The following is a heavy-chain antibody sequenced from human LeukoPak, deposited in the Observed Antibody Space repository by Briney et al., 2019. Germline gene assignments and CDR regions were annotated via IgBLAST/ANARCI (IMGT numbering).Heavy chain of an antibody. CDR2: ISAYNGNT. V-gene: IGHV1-18*01. J-gene: IGHJ4*02. D-gene: IGHD3-22*01. CDR1: VYTFTSYG. CDR3: ARAHPEYYDSRGRNPLDY. Sequence: GASVKVSCKASVYTFTSYGISWVRQAPGQGLEWMGWISAYNGNTNYAQQLQGRVTMTTDTSTSTANMELRSLRSDDTAVYYCARAHPEYYDSRGRNPLDYWGQGTLVTVSS.